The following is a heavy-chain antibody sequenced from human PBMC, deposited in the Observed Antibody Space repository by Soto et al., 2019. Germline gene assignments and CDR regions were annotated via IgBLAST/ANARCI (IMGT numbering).Heavy chain of an antibody. V-gene: IGHV3-7*04. CDR3: ARDPYDGGGYTAFDI. J-gene: IGHJ3*02. D-gene: IGHD3-22*01. Sequence: GGSLRLSCEASGITLSSSWMTWVRQAPGKGLEWVANIKQDGSDKYYVDSVKGRFTISRDNAENSVYLQMNSLSAEDTAVYFCARDPYDGGGYTAFDIWGQGTMVTVSS. CDR2: IKQDGSDK. CDR1: GITLSSSW.